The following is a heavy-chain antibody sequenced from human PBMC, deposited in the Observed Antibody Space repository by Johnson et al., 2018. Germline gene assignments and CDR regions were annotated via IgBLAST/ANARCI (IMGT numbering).Heavy chain of an antibody. D-gene: IGHD2-15*01. CDR1: GFTFSSSW. CDR3: ARVGYLSHSFRPYYMDV. Sequence: EVQLVESGGGLVQPGGSLRLSCAASGFTFSSSWMSWVRQAPGQGLEWVANIKQEGSGKYYVDSVKGRFTISRDNAKNSLYLQMNSLRAEDTAGYYGARVGYLSHSFRPYYMDVWGKGTTVTVSS. V-gene: IGHV3-7*01. CDR2: IKQEGSGK. J-gene: IGHJ6*03.